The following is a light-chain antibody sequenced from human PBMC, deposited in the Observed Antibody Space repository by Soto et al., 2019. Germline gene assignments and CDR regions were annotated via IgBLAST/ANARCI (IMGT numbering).Light chain of an antibody. CDR1: QDITNY. CDR3: QQYDDLPLT. J-gene: IGKJ4*01. Sequence: DIQMTQSPSSLSASVGDRVTVTCQASQDITNYLSWYQQKPGKAPKLLISDASNLEIGVPSRFSGRGSGTDFSLTINNLQPEDFATYFCQQYDDLPLTFGGGTKWISN. CDR2: DAS. V-gene: IGKV1-33*01.